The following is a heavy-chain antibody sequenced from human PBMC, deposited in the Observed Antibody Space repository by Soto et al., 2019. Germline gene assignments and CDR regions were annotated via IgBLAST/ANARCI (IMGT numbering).Heavy chain of an antibody. D-gene: IGHD5-12*01. CDR1: GFTFSSYA. CDR3: ARVSSYPRDYYYYYGMDV. CDR2: ISSSGGST. J-gene: IGHJ6*02. Sequence: GGSLRLSCAASGFTFSSYAMSWVRQAPGKGLVWVSGISSSGGSTCYADSVKGRFTISRDNAKNTLYLQMNSLRAEDTAVYYCARVSSYPRDYYYYYGMDVWGQGTTITSP. V-gene: IGHV3-23*01.